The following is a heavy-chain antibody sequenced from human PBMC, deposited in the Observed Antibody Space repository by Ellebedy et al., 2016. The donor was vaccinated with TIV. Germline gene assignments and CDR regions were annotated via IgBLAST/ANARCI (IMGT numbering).Heavy chain of an antibody. V-gene: IGHV4-34*01. J-gene: IGHJ4*02. CDR2: INHSGST. CDR3: ARDFCSSTSCLNYFDY. D-gene: IGHD2-2*01. CDR1: GGSFTAYY. Sequence: MPSETLSLTCAVYGGSFTAYYWSWIRKPPGKGLEWIGEINHSGSTYYNPSLKSRVTISVDKSKNQFSLMLNSVTAADTAVYYCARDFCSSTSCLNYFDYWGQGALVTVSS.